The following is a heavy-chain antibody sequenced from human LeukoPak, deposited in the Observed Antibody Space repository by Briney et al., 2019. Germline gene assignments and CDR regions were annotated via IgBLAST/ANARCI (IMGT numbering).Heavy chain of an antibody. J-gene: IGHJ3*02. CDR3: ARELWANVAFDI. V-gene: IGHV4-59*01. CDR1: GGSISSYY. CDR2: IYYSGST. Sequence: PSETLSLTCTVSGGSISSYYWSWLRQPPGKGLEWIGYIYYSGSTNYNPSLKGRVTISVDTSKNQFSLKLSSVTAADTAVYYCARELWANVAFDIWGQGTMVTVSS. D-gene: IGHD3-10*01.